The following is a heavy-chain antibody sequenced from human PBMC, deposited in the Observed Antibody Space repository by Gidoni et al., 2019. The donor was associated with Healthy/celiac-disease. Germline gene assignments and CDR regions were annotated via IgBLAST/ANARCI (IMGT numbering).Heavy chain of an antibody. D-gene: IGHD3-10*01. CDR3: AKLPLGSGYNFDY. CDR1: GFTFSSYG. CDR2: ISYDGSNK. J-gene: IGHJ4*02. Sequence: QVQLVESGGGVVQPGRSLRLSCAYSGFTFSSYGMNWVHQAPGKGLEWVAVISYDGSNKYYADSVKGRFTISRDNSKNTLYLQMNSLRAEDTAVYYCAKLPLGSGYNFDYWGQGTLVTVSS. V-gene: IGHV3-30*18.